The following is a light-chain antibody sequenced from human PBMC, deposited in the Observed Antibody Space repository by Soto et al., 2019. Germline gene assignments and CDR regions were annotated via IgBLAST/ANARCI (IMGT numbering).Light chain of an antibody. V-gene: IGKV3D-20*02. CDR2: GAS. CDR3: QQRANWPLTT. Sequence: EIVLAQSPGTLSLSPGERATLSCRASQSVTNSFLAWYQQKPGQAPRLLIYGASRRATGIPDRFTGSGSGTDFTLTIRSLEPEDFAIYYCQQRANWPLTTFGHGTRLEIK. J-gene: IGKJ5*01. CDR1: QSVTNSF.